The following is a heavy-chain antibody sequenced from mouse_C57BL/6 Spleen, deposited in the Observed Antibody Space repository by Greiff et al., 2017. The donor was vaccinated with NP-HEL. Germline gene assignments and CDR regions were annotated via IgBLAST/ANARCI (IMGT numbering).Heavy chain of an antibody. CDR2: IHPNSGST. D-gene: IGHD2-1*01. V-gene: IGHV1-64*01. CDR1: GYTFTSYW. Sequence: QVQLQQPGAELVKPGASVKLSCKASGYTFTSYWMHWVKQRPGQGLEWIGMIHPNSGSTNYNEKFKSKATLTVDKSSSTANMQLSSLTSEDSAVYKYARTDDGNYDYAFDYWGQGTSVTVSS. CDR3: ARTDDGNYDYAFDY. J-gene: IGHJ4*01.